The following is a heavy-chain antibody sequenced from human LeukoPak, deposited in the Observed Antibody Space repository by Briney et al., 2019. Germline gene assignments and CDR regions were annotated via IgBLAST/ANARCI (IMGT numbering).Heavy chain of an antibody. CDR1: GGSISGYY. Sequence: PSETLSLTCTVSGGSISGYYWSWIRQPPGKGLEWIGEINHSGTTNYNPSLKSRVTISVDTSKNQFSLKLSSVTAADTAVYYCANLAAAGNQTQNWFDPWGQGTLVTVSS. CDR3: ANLAAAGNQTQNWFDP. V-gene: IGHV4-34*01. D-gene: IGHD6-13*01. CDR2: INHSGTT. J-gene: IGHJ5*02.